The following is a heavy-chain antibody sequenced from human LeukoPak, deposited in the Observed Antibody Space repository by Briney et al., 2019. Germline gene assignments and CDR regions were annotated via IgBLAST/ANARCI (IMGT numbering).Heavy chain of an antibody. CDR3: TRDTGCSGGACCSFYDY. CDR2: IKQDGSAK. Sequence: GGSLRLSCAASGFTFSSYWMTWVRQAPGQGLEWVANIKQDGSAKYYVDSVKGRFTISRDNAKNSLYLQMNSLRVEDTAVYYCTRDTGCSGGACCSFYDYWGQGTLVTVSS. CDR1: GFTFSSYW. V-gene: IGHV3-7*01. J-gene: IGHJ4*02. D-gene: IGHD2-15*01.